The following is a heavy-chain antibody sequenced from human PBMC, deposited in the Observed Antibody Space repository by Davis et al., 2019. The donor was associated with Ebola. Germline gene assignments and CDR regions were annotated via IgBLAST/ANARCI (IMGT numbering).Heavy chain of an antibody. Sequence: GESLKISCAASGFTFSGHGMHWLRQSPGKGLEWVAVISYDGSKTYYADSVKGRFTISRDNAESTLVLQMNGLRAEDTALYYCAKDRTGRSFYFDLWGQGILVTVSS. J-gene: IGHJ4*02. CDR2: ISYDGSKT. D-gene: IGHD3/OR15-3a*01. CDR3: AKDRTGRSFYFDL. CDR1: GFTFSGHG. V-gene: IGHV3-30*18.